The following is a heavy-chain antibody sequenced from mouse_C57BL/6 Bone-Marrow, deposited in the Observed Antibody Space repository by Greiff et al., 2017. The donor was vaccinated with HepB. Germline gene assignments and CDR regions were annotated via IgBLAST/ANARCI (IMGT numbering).Heavy chain of an antibody. J-gene: IGHJ3*01. Sequence: DVQLQESGAELVRPGASVKLSCTASGFNIKDDYMHWVKQRPEQGLEWIGWIDPENGDTEYASKFQGKATITADTSSNTAYLQLSSLISEDTAVYYCTSFITTAWFAYWGQGTLVTVSA. CDR2: IDPENGDT. CDR3: TSFITTAWFAY. V-gene: IGHV14-4*01. CDR1: GFNIKDDY. D-gene: IGHD1-1*01.